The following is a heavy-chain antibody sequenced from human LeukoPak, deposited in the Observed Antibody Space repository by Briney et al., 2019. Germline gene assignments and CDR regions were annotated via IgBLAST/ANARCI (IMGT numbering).Heavy chain of an antibody. D-gene: IGHD6-19*01. CDR2: IYYSGST. CDR3: ASFPIWRQWLKDAFDI. Sequence: SETLSLTCTVSGGSISSGGYYWSWIRQPPGKGLEWIGSIYYSGSTYYNPSLKSRVTISVDTSKNQFSLKLSSVTAADTAVYYCASFPIWRQWLKDAFDIWGQGTMVTVSS. J-gene: IGHJ3*02. CDR1: GGSISSGGYY. V-gene: IGHV4-39*01.